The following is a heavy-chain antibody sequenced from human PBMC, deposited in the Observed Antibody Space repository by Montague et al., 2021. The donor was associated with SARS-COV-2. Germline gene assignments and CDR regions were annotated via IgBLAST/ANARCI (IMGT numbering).Heavy chain of an antibody. J-gene: IGHJ6*02. CDR1: GGSISSRSYY. CDR3: ARVGRQQLVRLSGMDV. D-gene: IGHD6-13*01. CDR2: IYYSRST. Sequence: SETLSLTCTVSGGSISSRSYYWGWIRQPPGKGLEWIGSIYYSRSTYYNPSLKSRVTISVDTSKNQFSLKLSSVTAADTAVYYCARVGRQQLVRLSGMDVWGQGTTVTVSS. V-gene: IGHV4-39*07.